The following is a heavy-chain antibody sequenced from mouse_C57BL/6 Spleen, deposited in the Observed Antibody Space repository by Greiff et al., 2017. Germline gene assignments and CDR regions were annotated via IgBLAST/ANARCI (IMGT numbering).Heavy chain of an antibody. Sequence: EVQLVESGGGLVKPGGSLKLSCAASGFTFSDYGMHWVRQAPEKGLEWVAYISSGSSTIYYADTVKGRFTISRDNDKNTLFLQMTSLRSEDTTMYYCAREGLSYAMDFWGQGTSVTVSS. CDR2: ISSGSSTI. CDR3: AREGLSYAMDF. CDR1: GFTFSDYG. V-gene: IGHV5-17*01. J-gene: IGHJ4*01. D-gene: IGHD3-3*01.